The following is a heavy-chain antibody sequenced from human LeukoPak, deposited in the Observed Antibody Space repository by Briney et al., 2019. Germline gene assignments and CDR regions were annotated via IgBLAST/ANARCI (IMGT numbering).Heavy chain of an antibody. V-gene: IGHV1-18*01. D-gene: IGHD6-6*01. J-gene: IGHJ6*03. CDR3: ARIEKGSSSSSYSPYYYYMDV. Sequence: GASVKVSCKASGYTFTSYGISWVRQAPGQGREWMGWISAYNGNTNYAQKLQGRVTMTTDTSTSTAYMELRSLRSDDTAVYYCARIEKGSSSSSYSPYYYYMDVVGKGTTVTVSS. CDR2: ISAYNGNT. CDR1: GYTFTSYG.